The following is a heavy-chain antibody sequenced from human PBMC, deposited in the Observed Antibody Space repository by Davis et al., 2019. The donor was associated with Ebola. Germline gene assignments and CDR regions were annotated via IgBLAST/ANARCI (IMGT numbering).Heavy chain of an antibody. J-gene: IGHJ4*02. CDR2: ITGSGSLT. D-gene: IGHD6-13*01. V-gene: IGHV3-23*01. CDR1: GFTFSSYG. CDR3: ATRGSSREFDY. Sequence: GESLKISCAASGFTFSSYGMHWVRQTPGKGLEWVSAITGSGSLTGYADSVKGRFTISRDNSKNTLNMQMHSLRVEDTAVYYCATRGSSREFDYWGQGTLVSVSS.